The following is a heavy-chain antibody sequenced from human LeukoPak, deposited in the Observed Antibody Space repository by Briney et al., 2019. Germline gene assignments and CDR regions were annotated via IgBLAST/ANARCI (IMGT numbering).Heavy chain of an antibody. CDR1: GFTFSSYS. V-gene: IGHV3-21*01. J-gene: IGHJ4*02. CDR2: ISSSSSYI. Sequence: GGSLRLSCAASGFTFSSYSMNWVRQAPGEGLEWVSSISSSSSYIYYADSVKGRFTISRDNAKNSLYLQKNSLRTEDRAVYYCARFKYSSTENYYFDYWGEGPLVTVSS. CDR3: ARFKYSSTENYYFDY. D-gene: IGHD6-13*01.